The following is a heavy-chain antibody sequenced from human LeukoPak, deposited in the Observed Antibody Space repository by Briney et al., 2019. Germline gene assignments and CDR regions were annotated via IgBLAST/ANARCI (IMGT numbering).Heavy chain of an antibody. J-gene: IGHJ6*02. CDR1: GYSFTSYW. D-gene: IGHD6-6*01. CDR3: AKSSSSSPTNYYYYGMDV. V-gene: IGHV5-51*01. CDR2: IYPGDSDT. Sequence: GESLKISCKGSGYSFTSYWIAWVRQMPGKGLEWMGIIYPGDSDTRYSPSFQGQVTISADKSISTAYLQWSSLKASDTAMYYCAKSSSSSPTNYYYYGMDVWGQGTTVTVSS.